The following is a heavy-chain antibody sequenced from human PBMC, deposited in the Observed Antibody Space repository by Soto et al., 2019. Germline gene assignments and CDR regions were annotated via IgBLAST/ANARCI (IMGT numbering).Heavy chain of an antibody. CDR3: ATTSGGYCSSTSCPPRFDP. CDR2: INPSGGST. CDR1: GYTFTSYY. V-gene: IGHV1-46*01. D-gene: IGHD2-2*01. Sequence: ASVKVSCKGSGYTFTSYYMHWVRQAPGQGLEWMGIINPSGGSTSYAQKFQGRVTMTRDTSTSTVYMELSSLRSEDTAVYYCATTSGGYCSSTSCPPRFDPWGQGTLVTVSS. J-gene: IGHJ5*02.